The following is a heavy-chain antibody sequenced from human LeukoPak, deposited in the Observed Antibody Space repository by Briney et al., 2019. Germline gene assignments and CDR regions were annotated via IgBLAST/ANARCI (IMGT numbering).Heavy chain of an antibody. D-gene: IGHD2-2*01. J-gene: IGHJ4*02. CDR3: ARAPRDYIVVVPAARFDY. CDR2: INHSGST. Sequence: SETLSLTCAVYGGSFSGYYWSWIRQPPGKGLEWIGEINHSGSTNYNPSLKSRVTISVDTSKNQFSLKLSSVTAADTAVYYCARAPRDYIVVVPAARFDYWGQGTLVTVSS. V-gene: IGHV4-34*01. CDR1: GGSFSGYY.